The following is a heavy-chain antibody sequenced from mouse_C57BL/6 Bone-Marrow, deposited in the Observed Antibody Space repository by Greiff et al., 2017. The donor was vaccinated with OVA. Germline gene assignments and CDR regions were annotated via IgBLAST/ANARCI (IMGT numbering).Heavy chain of an antibody. Sequence: VQLQQSGAELVRPGTSVKVSCKASGYAFTNYLIEWVKQRPGQGLEWIGVINPGSGGTNYNEKFKGKATLTADKSSSTAYMQLSSLTSEDSAVCVCARSTVYYFDYWGQGTTLTVSS. D-gene: IGHD1-1*01. J-gene: IGHJ2*01. CDR3: ARSTVYYFDY. CDR2: INPGSGGT. V-gene: IGHV1-54*01. CDR1: GYAFTNYL.